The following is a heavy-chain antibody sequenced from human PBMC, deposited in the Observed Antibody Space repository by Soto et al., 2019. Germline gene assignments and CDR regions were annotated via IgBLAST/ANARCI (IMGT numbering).Heavy chain of an antibody. CDR2: MNPNSGNT. V-gene: IGHV1-8*01. CDR1: GYTFTSYD. J-gene: IGHJ4*02. D-gene: IGHD1-26*01. CDR3: ATGNSGSYLFDY. Sequence: ASVKVSCKASGYTFTSYDINWVRQATGQGLEWMGWMNPNSGNTGYAQKFQGRVTMTRNTSIGTAYMELSSLRSEDTAVYYCATGNSGSYLFDYWGQGTLVTVYS.